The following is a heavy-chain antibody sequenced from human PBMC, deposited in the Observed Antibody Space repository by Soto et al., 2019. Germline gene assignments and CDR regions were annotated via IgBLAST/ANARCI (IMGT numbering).Heavy chain of an antibody. J-gene: IGHJ3*02. CDR2: IDWDDDK. CDR1: GFSLSTSGMC. Sequence: SGPTLVNPTQTLTLTCTFAGFSLSTSGMCVSGIRQPPGKALEWLALIDWDDDKYYSTSLKTRLTISKDTSKNQVVLTMTNMDPVDTATYYCARMGGDQPSDAFDIWGQGSILTVS. D-gene: IGHD2-21*02. V-gene: IGHV2-70*01. CDR3: ARMGGDQPSDAFDI.